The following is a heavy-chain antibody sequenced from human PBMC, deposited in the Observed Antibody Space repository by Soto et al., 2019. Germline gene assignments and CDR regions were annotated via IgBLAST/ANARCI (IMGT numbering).Heavy chain of an antibody. J-gene: IGHJ4*02. D-gene: IGHD6-13*01. CDR3: AKDAGVIAAAGAFDF. V-gene: IGHV3-30*18. CDR1: GFIFSNHG. CDR2: ISYDGSNK. Sequence: QVQLVESGGGVVQPGRSLRLSCAASGFIFSNHGMHWVRQAPGKGLEWVAIISYDGSNKHYADSVKGRFPISRDNSKNTMFLEMNSLGTEDTAVYYCAKDAGVIAAAGAFDFWGQGTLVTVSS.